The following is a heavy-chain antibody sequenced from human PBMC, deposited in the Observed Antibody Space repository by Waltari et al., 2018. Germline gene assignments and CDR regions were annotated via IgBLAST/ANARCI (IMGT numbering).Heavy chain of an antibody. CDR1: GGTFSSYA. V-gene: IGHV1-69*13. J-gene: IGHJ4*02. CDR3: ARGRIVGAISPLDY. CDR2: ISTIFCTA. D-gene: IGHD1-26*01. Sequence: QVQLVQSGAEVKKPGSSVKVSCKASGGTFSSYAISWVRQAPGPGLEWMGGISTIFCTANYEQKFKGRVTITADESTSTAYMELSSLRSEDTAVYYCARGRIVGAISPLDYWGQGTLVTVSS.